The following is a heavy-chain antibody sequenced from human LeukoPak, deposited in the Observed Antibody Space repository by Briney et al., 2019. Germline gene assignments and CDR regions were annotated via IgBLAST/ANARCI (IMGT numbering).Heavy chain of an antibody. Sequence: EASVKVSCTASGGTFSSYAISWVRQAPGQGLEWMGGIIPIFGTANYAQEFQGRVTITADESTSTAYMELSSLRSEDTAVYYCARAGGRGYSYLRFDYWGQGTLVTVSS. CDR2: IIPIFGTA. CDR1: GGTFSSYA. CDR3: ARAGGRGYSYLRFDY. D-gene: IGHD5-18*01. V-gene: IGHV1-69*13. J-gene: IGHJ4*02.